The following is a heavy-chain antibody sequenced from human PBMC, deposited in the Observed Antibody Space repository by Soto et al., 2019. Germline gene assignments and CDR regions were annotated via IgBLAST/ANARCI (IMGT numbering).Heavy chain of an antibody. CDR3: ARQGGESYGMDV. V-gene: IGHV5-51*01. D-gene: IGHD3-16*01. Sequence: GESLKISCKGSGYIFTDHCIVWVRQMAGKGLEWVGIICPGYSNIIYSPSVQGQVTISADMSISTVYLQWSSLKASDTAMYYCARQGGESYGMDVWGQGTTVTVSS. CDR1: GYIFTDHC. CDR2: ICPGYSNI. J-gene: IGHJ6*02.